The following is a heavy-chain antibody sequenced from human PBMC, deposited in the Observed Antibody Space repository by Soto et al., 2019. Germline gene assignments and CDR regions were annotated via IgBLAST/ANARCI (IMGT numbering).Heavy chain of an antibody. CDR1: GGSISSYY. CDR2: IYYSGST. J-gene: IGHJ4*02. D-gene: IGHD5-12*01. V-gene: IGHV4-59*01. Sequence: SETLSLTCTVSGGSISSYYWSWIRQPPGKGLEWIGYIYYSGSTNYNPSLKSRVTISVDTSKNQFSLKLSSVTAADTAVYYCAVAHRGYGRFDYWGQGTLVTVSS. CDR3: AVAHRGYGRFDY.